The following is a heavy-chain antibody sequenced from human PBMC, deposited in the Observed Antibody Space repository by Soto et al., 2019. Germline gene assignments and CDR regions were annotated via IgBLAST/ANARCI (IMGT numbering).Heavy chain of an antibody. CDR2: ISGSGDST. D-gene: IGHD3-9*01. Sequence: EVQVLESGGGFVQPGGSLRLSCAASGFTLSDYAMTWVRQGPGKGLEWVSAISGSGDSTYYTDSVKGRFTISRDNSKNTLYLEMNGLRAEDTAVYYCAKDFLPDWEQDYYYGMDVWGQGTTVTVSS. V-gene: IGHV3-23*01. CDR3: AKDFLPDWEQDYYYGMDV. J-gene: IGHJ6*02. CDR1: GFTLSDYA.